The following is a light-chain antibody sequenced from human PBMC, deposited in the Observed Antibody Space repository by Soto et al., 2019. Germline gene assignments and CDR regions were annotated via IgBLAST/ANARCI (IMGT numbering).Light chain of an antibody. Sequence: DIQVPQSPSTRSASVGARVTITFRTSQSISSWLAWYQQKPGKAPKLLIYKASSLESGVPSRFSGSGSGTEFTLTISSLQPDDFATYYCQQYNSYSITFGQGTRLEIK. J-gene: IGKJ5*01. CDR3: QQYNSYSIT. V-gene: IGKV1-5*03. CDR1: QSISSW. CDR2: KAS.